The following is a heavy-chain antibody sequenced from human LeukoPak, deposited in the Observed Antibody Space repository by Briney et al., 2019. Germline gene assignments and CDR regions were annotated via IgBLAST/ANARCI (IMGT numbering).Heavy chain of an antibody. J-gene: IGHJ4*02. CDR1: GFAFSSYE. CDR3: TRNPHPYCSGVHCPCDS. CDR2: IKSKTDGGTT. D-gene: IGHD2-15*01. Sequence: PGGSLRLSCAASGFAFSSYEMNWVRQAPGKGLEWVGRIKSKTDGGTTDYAAPVKGRFTISRDDSKNTLYLQMNSLRAEDTAVYYCTRNPHPYCSGVHCPCDSWGQGTLVTVSS. V-gene: IGHV3-15*01.